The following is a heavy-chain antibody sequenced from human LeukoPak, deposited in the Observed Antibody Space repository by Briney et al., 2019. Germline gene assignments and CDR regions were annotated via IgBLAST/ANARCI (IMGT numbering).Heavy chain of an antibody. CDR1: GFSFSDAW. CDR2: IKRQTEGWAK. D-gene: IGHD1-14*01. J-gene: IGHJ4*02. CDR3: SRNADHDW. V-gene: IGHV3-15*01. Sequence: PGGSLRLSCAGSGFSFSDAWLNWVRRTPDKGLEWVARIKRQTEGWAKDYAAPVKGRFTISRDDSKSTVYLQMNSLEIEDTAVYYCSRNADHDWWGQGTLVTVS.